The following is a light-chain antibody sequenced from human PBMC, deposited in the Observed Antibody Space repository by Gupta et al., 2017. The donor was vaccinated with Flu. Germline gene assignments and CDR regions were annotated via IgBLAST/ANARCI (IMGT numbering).Light chain of an antibody. V-gene: IGKV2-30*01. CDR2: KVS. CDR3: MQGFHLNT. J-gene: IGKJ5*01. Sequence: VMTQSPLSLSVTLGQTASISCRSGQSLVYSDGNTYLRWFHQQPGQSPRRLIYKVSNRDSGVPDRFSGSGSGTYFTLKISRVEAEDVGYYYRMQGFHLNTFGQGTRLEIK. CDR1: QSLVYSDGNTY.